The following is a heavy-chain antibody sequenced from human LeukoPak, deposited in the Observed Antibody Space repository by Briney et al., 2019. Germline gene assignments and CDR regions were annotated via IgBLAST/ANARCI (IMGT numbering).Heavy chain of an antibody. CDR2: IYYSGNT. CDR3: ARHSSPHAGSSSWYDF. D-gene: IGHD2-15*01. V-gene: IGHV4-39*01. Sequence: PSETLSLTCTVSGGSISSSTYHWGWIRQPPGKGLEWIGSIYYSGNTYYNPSPKSRVTISVDTSKNQFSVKLSSVTAADTAVYYCARHSSPHAGSSSWYDFWGQGTLVTVSS. J-gene: IGHJ5*01. CDR1: GGSISSSTYH.